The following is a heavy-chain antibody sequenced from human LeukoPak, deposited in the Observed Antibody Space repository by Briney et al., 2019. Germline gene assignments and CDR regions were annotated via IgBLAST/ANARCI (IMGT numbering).Heavy chain of an antibody. J-gene: IGHJ4*02. V-gene: IGHV3-21*01. D-gene: IGHD5-24*01. CDR1: GFTFSGYA. CDR2: VSTTGSDT. Sequence: VDLGGSLRLSCAASGFTFSGYAMNWVRQAPGKGLEWVSSVSTTGSDTYYADSVKGRFTISRDSSKNSVYLQMNSLRPEDTAIYYCARGRDGYPYNFWGQGTLVTVSS. CDR3: ARGRDGYPYNF.